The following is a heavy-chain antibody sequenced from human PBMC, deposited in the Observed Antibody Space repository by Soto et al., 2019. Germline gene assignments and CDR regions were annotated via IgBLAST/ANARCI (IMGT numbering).Heavy chain of an antibody. CDR3: ARVPSWFGELTDY. V-gene: IGHV4-31*03. J-gene: IGHJ4*02. CDR2: IYYSGST. Sequence: SETLSLTCTVSGGSISSGGYYWSWIRQHPGKGLEWIGYIYYSGSTYYNPSLKSRVTISVDTSKNQFSLKLSSVTAADTAVYYCARVPSWFGELTDYWGQGTLVTVS. CDR1: GGSISSGGYY. D-gene: IGHD3-10*01.